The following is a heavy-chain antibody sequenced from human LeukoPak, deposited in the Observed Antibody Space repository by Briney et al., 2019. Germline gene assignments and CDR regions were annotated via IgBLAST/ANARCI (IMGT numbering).Heavy chain of an antibody. Sequence: SETLSLTCTVSGVSVSSGSYYWSWIRQPPGKGLEWIGYIYYSGSTNYNPSLKSRVTISVDTSKNQFSLKLSSVTAADTAVYYCARDGDDILTGPYGMDVWGQGTTVTVSS. CDR2: IYYSGST. D-gene: IGHD3-9*01. V-gene: IGHV4-61*01. J-gene: IGHJ6*02. CDR3: ARDGDDILTGPYGMDV. CDR1: GVSVSSGSYY.